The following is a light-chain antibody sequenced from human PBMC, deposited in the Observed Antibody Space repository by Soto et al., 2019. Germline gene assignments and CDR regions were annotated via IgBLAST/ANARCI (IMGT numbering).Light chain of an antibody. CDR2: MAS. CDR3: QQYNSYSPYT. J-gene: IGKJ2*01. V-gene: IGKV1-5*03. Sequence: DIQMTQSPSTLSASVGDRVTITCRASQIISTWLAWYQQKPGKAPKLLIYMASSLESGVPSRFSGSGSGTEFTLTISSLQPDDFATYYCQQYNSYSPYTFGQGTKLEIK. CDR1: QIISTW.